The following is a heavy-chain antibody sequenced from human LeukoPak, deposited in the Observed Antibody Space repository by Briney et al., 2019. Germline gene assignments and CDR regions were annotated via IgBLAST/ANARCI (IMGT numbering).Heavy chain of an antibody. CDR3: ATPSSKASRGAFDI. D-gene: IGHD6-6*01. CDR2: ISSYNGNT. Sequence: PVASVKVSCKASGYTFTSYGISWVRQAPGQGLEWMGWISSYNGNTNYAQKLQGRVTMTTDTSTSTAYMELRSLRSDDTAVYFCATPSSKASRGAFDIWGQGTMVTVSS. V-gene: IGHV1-18*01. J-gene: IGHJ3*02. CDR1: GYTFTSYG.